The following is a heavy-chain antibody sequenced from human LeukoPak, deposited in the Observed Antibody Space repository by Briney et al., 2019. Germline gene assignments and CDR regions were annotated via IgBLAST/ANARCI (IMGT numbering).Heavy chain of an antibody. Sequence: ASVKVSCKASGYTFTGYYIHWVRQAPGQGLEWMGWINPNSGGTNNAEKFQGRVTMTRDTSISTAYMELSRLRSDDTAVYYCARVLFYSSGNKSNRVDYWGQGTLVTVSS. CDR1: GYTFTGYY. D-gene: IGHD6-19*01. CDR3: ARVLFYSSGNKSNRVDY. V-gene: IGHV1-2*02. J-gene: IGHJ4*02. CDR2: INPNSGGT.